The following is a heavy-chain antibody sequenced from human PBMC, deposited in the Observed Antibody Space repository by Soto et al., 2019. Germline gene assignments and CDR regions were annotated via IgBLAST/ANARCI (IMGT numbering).Heavy chain of an antibody. CDR1: GFIFSDYS. CDR3: ARDSSGRQYYGVDV. J-gene: IGHJ6*02. CDR2: ITTTSSTM. V-gene: IGHV3-48*02. D-gene: IGHD3-22*01. Sequence: GGSLRLSCTPSGFIFSDYSMNWVRQAPGKGLEWISYITTTSSTMYYADSVKGRFTISRDNAKNSLYLQMNSLRDEDTAVYYCARDSSGRQYYGVDVWGQGTTVTVSS.